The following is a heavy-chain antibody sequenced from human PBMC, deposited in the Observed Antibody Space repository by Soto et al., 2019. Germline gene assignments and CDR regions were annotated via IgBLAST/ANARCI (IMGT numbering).Heavy chain of an antibody. CDR3: ARDRDSSSWDGYYYYYGMDV. Sequence: SETLSLTCTVPGGSISSYCWSWIRQPPGKGLEWIGYIYYSGSTNYNPSLKSRVTISVDTSKNQFSLKLSSVTAADTAVYYCARDRDSSSWDGYYYYYGMDVWGQGTTVTVSS. D-gene: IGHD6-13*01. V-gene: IGHV4-59*01. J-gene: IGHJ6*02. CDR2: IYYSGST. CDR1: GGSISSYC.